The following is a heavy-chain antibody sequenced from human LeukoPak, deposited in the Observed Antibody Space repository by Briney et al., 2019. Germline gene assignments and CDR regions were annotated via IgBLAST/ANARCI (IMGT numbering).Heavy chain of an antibody. CDR1: GYTFTSYY. Sequence: ASVKVSCKASGYTFTSYYMHWVRQAPGQGLEWMGIIDPSGGSTSYAQKFQGRVTMTRDTSTSTVYMELSSLRSEDTAVYYCARAQSRTRLDYWGQGTLVTVSS. J-gene: IGHJ4*02. D-gene: IGHD1-1*01. CDR3: ARAQSRTRLDY. V-gene: IGHV1-46*01. CDR2: IDPSGGST.